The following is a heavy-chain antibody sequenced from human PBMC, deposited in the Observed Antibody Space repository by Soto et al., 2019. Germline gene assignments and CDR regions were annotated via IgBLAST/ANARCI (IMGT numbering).Heavy chain of an antibody. J-gene: IGHJ4*02. CDR1: GGTFSSYT. V-gene: IGHV1-69*08. Sequence: QVQLVQSGAEVKKPGSSVKVSCKASGGTFSSYTISWVRQAPGQGLEWMGRIIPILGIANYAQKFQGRVTITADKSPSTVYMELSSLRFEDTAVYYCAREGVDGSYLQGGFDYWGQGTLVTVSS. D-gene: IGHD1-26*01. CDR3: AREGVDGSYLQGGFDY. CDR2: IIPILGIA.